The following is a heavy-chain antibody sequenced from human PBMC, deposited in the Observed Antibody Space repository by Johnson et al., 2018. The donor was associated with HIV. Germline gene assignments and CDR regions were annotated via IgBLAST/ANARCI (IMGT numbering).Heavy chain of an antibody. V-gene: IGHV3-9*01. D-gene: IGHD5-18*01. CDR3: ARDWGTIQLWSSGAFDI. CDR1: GFTFDDYA. CDR2: ISWNSGSI. Sequence: VQLVESGGGLVQPGRSLRLSCAASGFTFDDYAMHWVRQAPGKGLEWVSGISWNSGSIGYVDSVKGRFTISRDNAKNSLYLQMNSLRAEDTAVYYCARDWGTIQLWSSGAFDIWGQGTMVTVSS. J-gene: IGHJ3*02.